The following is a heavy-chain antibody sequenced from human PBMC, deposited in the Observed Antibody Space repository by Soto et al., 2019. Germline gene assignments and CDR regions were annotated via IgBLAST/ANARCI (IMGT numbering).Heavy chain of an antibody. CDR3: ARGRAVGATPNYYYYGMDV. J-gene: IGHJ6*02. Sequence: PSETLSLTCAVSGGSVSGAGYSWSWIRQPPGGGLEWIGYIYHSGTTLYNPSLKTRLTMSLDTSKNQFSLKLSSVTAADTAVYYCARGRAVGATPNYYYYGMDVWGQGTTVTVSS. D-gene: IGHD1-26*01. CDR1: GGSVSGAGYS. V-gene: IGHV4-61*08. CDR2: IYHSGTT.